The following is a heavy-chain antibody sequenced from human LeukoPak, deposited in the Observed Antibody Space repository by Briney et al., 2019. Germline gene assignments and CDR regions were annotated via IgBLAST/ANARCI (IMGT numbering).Heavy chain of an antibody. CDR2: ISGSGGST. J-gene: IGHJ4*02. Sequence: GGSLRLSCAASGFTFSSYAMSWVRQAPGKGLEWVSAISGSGGSTYYADSVKGRFTISRDNSKNTLYLQMNSLRAEDTAVYYCAKVSEPITMVRSTPRGGAFDYWGQGTLVTVSS. CDR1: GFTFSSYA. CDR3: AKVSEPITMVRSTPRGGAFDY. D-gene: IGHD3-10*01. V-gene: IGHV3-23*01.